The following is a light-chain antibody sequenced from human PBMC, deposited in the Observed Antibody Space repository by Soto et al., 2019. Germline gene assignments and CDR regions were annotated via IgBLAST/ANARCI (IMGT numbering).Light chain of an antibody. CDR1: SSDVGGYNY. J-gene: IGLJ2*01. V-gene: IGLV2-14*01. Sequence: QSALTQPASVSGSPGQSITISCTGTSSDVGGYNYVSWYQQHPGKAPKLMIYEVSHRPSGVSNRFSGSKSGITASLTISGLQAEDEVDYYCTSYTTSSARVVFGGGTKVTVL. CDR3: TSYTTSSARVV. CDR2: EVS.